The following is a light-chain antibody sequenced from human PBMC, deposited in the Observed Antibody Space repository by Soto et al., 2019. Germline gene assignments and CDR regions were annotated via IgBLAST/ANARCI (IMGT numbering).Light chain of an antibody. J-gene: IGKJ4*01. CDR1: QSVSSSY. V-gene: IGKV3-20*01. Sequence: EIVLTQSPGTLSLSPGERATLSCRASQSVSSSYLARYQQKPGQAPRLLIYGASSRATGIPDRFSGSGSGTDFTLTISRLEPKDFAVYYCQQYGSSPLTFGGGNKVEIK. CDR2: GAS. CDR3: QQYGSSPLT.